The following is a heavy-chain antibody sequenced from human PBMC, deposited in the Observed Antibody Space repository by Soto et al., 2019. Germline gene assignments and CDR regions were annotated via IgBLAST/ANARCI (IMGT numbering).Heavy chain of an antibody. CDR2: IYYSGST. CDR3: ARGYYYDSSGYYYVGP. CDR1: GGSISSYD. V-gene: IGHV4-59*01. J-gene: IGHJ5*02. D-gene: IGHD3-22*01. Sequence: TSETLSLTCTVSGGSISSYDWSWIRQPPGKGLEWIGYIYYSGSTNYNPSLKSRVTISVDTSKNQFSLKLSSVTAADTAVYYCARGYYYDSSGYYYVGPWGQGTLVTVSS.